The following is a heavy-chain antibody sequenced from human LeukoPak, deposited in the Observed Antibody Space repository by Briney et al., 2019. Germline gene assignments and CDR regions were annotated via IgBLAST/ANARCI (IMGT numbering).Heavy chain of an antibody. D-gene: IGHD2-15*01. Sequence: PSETLSLTCSVSGGSISPYYWSWIRQPPGKGLEWIGYIYYSGSTNYNPSLKSRVTISVDTSKNQFSLKLSSVTAADTAVYYCARVIGYCSGGSCYSHWFDPWGQGTLVTVSS. CDR2: IYYSGST. CDR1: GGSISPYY. V-gene: IGHV4-59*01. J-gene: IGHJ5*02. CDR3: ARVIGYCSGGSCYSHWFDP.